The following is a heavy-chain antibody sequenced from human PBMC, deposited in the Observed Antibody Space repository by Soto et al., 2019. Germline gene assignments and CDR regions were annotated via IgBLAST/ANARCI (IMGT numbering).Heavy chain of an antibody. CDR2: MNPNSGNT. CDR1: GYTFTSYD. J-gene: IGHJ5*02. Sequence: QVHLVQSGAEVKKPGASVKVSCKASGYTFTSYDINWVRQATGQGLEWMGWMNPNSGNTGYAQKFQGRVTMTRNTSISTAYMELSSLRSEDTAVYYCARTNYYDTSGRPNWFDPWGQGTLFTVSS. D-gene: IGHD3-22*01. CDR3: ARTNYYDTSGRPNWFDP. V-gene: IGHV1-8*01.